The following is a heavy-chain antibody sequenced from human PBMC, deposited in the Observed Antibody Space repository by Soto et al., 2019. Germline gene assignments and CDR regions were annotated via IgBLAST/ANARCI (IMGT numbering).Heavy chain of an antibody. CDR1: GCSISSYY. J-gene: IGHJ4*02. CDR2: IYYSGST. D-gene: IGHD4-17*01. V-gene: IGHV4-59*08. Sequence: QVQLQESGPGLVKPSETLSLTCTVSGCSISSYYWSWIRQPPGKGLEWLGYIYYSGSTNYNPSLKSRATISVDTSKNQFSLKLSSVTAADTAVYYCARRYGDCFDYWGQGTLVTVSS. CDR3: ARRYGDCFDY.